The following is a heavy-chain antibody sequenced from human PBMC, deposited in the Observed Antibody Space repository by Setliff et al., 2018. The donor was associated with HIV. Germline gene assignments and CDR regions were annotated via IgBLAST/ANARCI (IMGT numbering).Heavy chain of an antibody. CDR2: INPSGGST. CDR1: GYTFTRYF. CDR3: ARGWEGGMDY. D-gene: IGHD1-26*01. V-gene: IGHV1-46*01. J-gene: IGHJ4*02. Sequence: ASVKVSCKASGYTFTRYFMHCVRQAPGQGLEWLGMINPSGGSTWYAQKFQGRVTVTGDTSTNTLYMELSSLRSEDTAAYYCARGWEGGMDYWGQGTLVTVSS.